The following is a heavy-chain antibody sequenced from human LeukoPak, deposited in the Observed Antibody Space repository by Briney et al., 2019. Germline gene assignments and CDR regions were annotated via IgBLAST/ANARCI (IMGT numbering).Heavy chain of an antibody. CDR3: AKPRPGGSTEPFDS. CDR2: IRTGGDTT. V-gene: IGHV3-23*01. J-gene: IGHJ4*02. D-gene: IGHD1-26*01. Sequence: GGSLRLSCEASGFTFTIYWMSWVRQAPGKGLEWVSAIRTGGDTTYYADSVKGRFIISRDNSKNTLYLQMNSLRAEDTAVYYCAKPRPGGSTEPFDSWGQGTLVTVSS. CDR1: GFTFTIYW.